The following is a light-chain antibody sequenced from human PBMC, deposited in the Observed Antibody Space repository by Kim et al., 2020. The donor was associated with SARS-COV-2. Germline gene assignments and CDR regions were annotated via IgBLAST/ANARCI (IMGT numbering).Light chain of an antibody. CDR1: QGISNS. Sequence: SVGDRLTLTCRASQGISNSLAWYQQKPGKAPKLLLSATSKLERGVPSRFSGSGSGTTYTLTISNLQPEDFATYYCQQYYSHPLTFGGGTKVDIK. CDR3: QQYYSHPLT. CDR2: ATS. V-gene: IGKV1-NL1*01. J-gene: IGKJ4*01.